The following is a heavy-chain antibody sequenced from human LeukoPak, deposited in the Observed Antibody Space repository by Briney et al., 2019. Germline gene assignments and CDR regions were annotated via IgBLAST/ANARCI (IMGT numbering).Heavy chain of an antibody. V-gene: IGHV3-15*01. D-gene: IGHD6-6*01. Sequence: GGSLRLSCAASGFTFSSYAMSWVRQAPGKGLEWVGRIKSKTDGGTTDYAAPVKGRFTISRDDSKNTLYLQMNSLKTEDTAVYYCTTNLIAARDWESSYYYYYYMDVWGKGTTVTVSS. CDR2: IKSKTDGGTT. J-gene: IGHJ6*03. CDR3: TTNLIAARDWESSYYYYYYMDV. CDR1: GFTFSSYA.